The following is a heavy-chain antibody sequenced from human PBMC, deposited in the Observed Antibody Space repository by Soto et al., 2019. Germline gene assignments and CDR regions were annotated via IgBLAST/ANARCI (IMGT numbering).Heavy chain of an antibody. V-gene: IGHV4-30-4*08. D-gene: IGHD6-25*01. CDR3: ASSSRNGLDV. CDR1: GGSISSGYYY. CDR2: IYYSGNT. Sequence: SKTLSLTCSVSGGSISSGYYYWSWIRQPPGKGLEWTGNIYYSGNTYYNPSLKSRLIISIDTSKHQFSLKVGSVTAADTAVYYCASSSRNGLDVWGQGTMVTVSS. J-gene: IGHJ6*02.